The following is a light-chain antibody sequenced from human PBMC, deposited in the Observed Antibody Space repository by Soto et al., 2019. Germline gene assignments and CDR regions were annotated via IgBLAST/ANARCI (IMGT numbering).Light chain of an antibody. V-gene: IGKV1-5*01. J-gene: IGKJ1*01. CDR1: QSISSW. CDR3: QQYNSYSGT. Sequence: DIQMTQSPSTLSASVGDRAPITCRTSQSISSWLSWNQQKPGKAPKLLIYDASSLESGVPSRFSGSGSGTEFTLTISGLQPDDFATYYCQQYNSYSGTFGQGTKVEIK. CDR2: DAS.